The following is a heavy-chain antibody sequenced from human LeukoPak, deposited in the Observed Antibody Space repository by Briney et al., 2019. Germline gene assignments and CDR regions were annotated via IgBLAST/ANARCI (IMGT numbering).Heavy chain of an antibody. V-gene: IGHV4-34*01. Sequence: SETLSLTCAVYGGSFSGYYWSWIRQPPGKGLEWIGEINHSGNTNYNPPLKSRVTISVDTSKNQFSLKLSSVTAADTAVYYCARDYYYDSSAYFDAFDIWGQGTMVTVSS. CDR2: INHSGNT. CDR3: ARDYYYDSSAYFDAFDI. CDR1: GGSFSGYY. J-gene: IGHJ3*02. D-gene: IGHD3-22*01.